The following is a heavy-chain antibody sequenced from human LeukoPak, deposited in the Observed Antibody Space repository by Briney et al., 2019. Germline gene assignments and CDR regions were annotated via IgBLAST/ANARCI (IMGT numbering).Heavy chain of an antibody. J-gene: IGHJ5*02. V-gene: IGHV1-2*02. CDR1: GYTFTGYY. CDR2: INPNSGGT. CDR3: ARDDRVDTASNWFDP. D-gene: IGHD5-18*01. Sequence: ASVKVSCKASGYTFTGYYMHWVRQAPGQGLEWMGWINPNSGGTNYAQKFQGRVTMTRDTSISTAYMELSRLRSDDTAVYYCARDDRVDTASNWFDPWGQGTLVTVSS.